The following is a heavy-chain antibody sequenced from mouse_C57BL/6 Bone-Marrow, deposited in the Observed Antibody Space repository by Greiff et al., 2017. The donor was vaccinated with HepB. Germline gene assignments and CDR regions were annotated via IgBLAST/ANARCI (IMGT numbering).Heavy chain of an antibody. J-gene: IGHJ2*01. CDR1: GYAFSSSW. CDR2: IYPGDGDT. V-gene: IGHV1-82*01. D-gene: IGHD2-4*01. CDR3: AREYYDYDVGY. Sequence: VKLVESGPELVKPGASVKISCKASGYAFSSSWMNWVKQRPGKGLEWIGRIYPGDGDTNYNGKFKGKATLTADKSSSTAYMQLSSLTSEDSAVYFCAREYYDYDVGYWGQGTTLTVSS.